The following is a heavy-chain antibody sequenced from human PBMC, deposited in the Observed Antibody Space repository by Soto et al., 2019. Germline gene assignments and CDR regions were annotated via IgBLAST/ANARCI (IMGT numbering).Heavy chain of an antibody. Sequence: GASVKVSCKASGGTFSSYAISWVRQAPGQGLEWMGGIIPIFGTANYAQKFQGRVTITADESTSTAYMELSSLRSEDTAVYYCARVIEYCGGGSCYQVFDYWGQGTLVTVSS. D-gene: IGHD2-15*01. CDR2: IIPIFGTA. CDR3: ARVIEYCGGGSCYQVFDY. CDR1: GGTFSSYA. J-gene: IGHJ4*02. V-gene: IGHV1-69*13.